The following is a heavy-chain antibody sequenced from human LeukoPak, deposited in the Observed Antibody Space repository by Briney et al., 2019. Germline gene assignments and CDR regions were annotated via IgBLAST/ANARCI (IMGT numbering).Heavy chain of an antibody. D-gene: IGHD5-24*01. CDR2: IYSGGST. CDR3: ARDGYNYGGFDY. Sequence: PGGSLRLSCAASGFTVSSNYMSWVRQAPGKGLEWVSVIYSGGSTYYADSVKGRFTISRDNAKNSLYLQMNSLRAEDTAVYYCARDGYNYGGFDYWGQGTLVTVSS. J-gene: IGHJ4*02. CDR1: GFTVSSNY. V-gene: IGHV3-53*01.